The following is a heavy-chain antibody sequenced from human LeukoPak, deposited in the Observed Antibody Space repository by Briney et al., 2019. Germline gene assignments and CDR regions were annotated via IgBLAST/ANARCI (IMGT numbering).Heavy chain of an antibody. Sequence: SGGSLRLSCAASGFTLSSYWMSWVCQAPGKGLEWVANIKQDGSEKYYVDSVKGRFTISRDNAKNSLYLQMNSLRAEDTAVYYCARDPYSSGWYGNENYYWFDPWGQGTLVTVSS. CDR3: ARDPYSSGWYGNENYYWFDP. CDR1: GFTLSSYW. V-gene: IGHV3-7*01. J-gene: IGHJ5*02. CDR2: IKQDGSEK. D-gene: IGHD6-19*01.